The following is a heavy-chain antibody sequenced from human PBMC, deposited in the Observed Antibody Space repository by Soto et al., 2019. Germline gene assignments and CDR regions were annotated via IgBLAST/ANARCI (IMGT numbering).Heavy chain of an antibody. CDR1: GGSISSSSYY. CDR2: IYYSGST. D-gene: IGHD6-13*01. J-gene: IGHJ4*02. Sequence: ETLYLTCTVSGGSISSSSYYWGWIRQPPGKGLEWIGSIYYSGSTYYNPSLKSRVTISVDTSKNQFSLKLSSVTAADTAVYYCARRQSSSWYGLWGQGTLVTVSS. CDR3: ARRQSSSWYGL. V-gene: IGHV4-39*01.